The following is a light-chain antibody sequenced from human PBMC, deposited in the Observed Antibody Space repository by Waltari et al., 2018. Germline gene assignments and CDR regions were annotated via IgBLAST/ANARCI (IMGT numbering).Light chain of an antibody. CDR1: SSDVGGYNY. V-gene: IGLV2-8*01. CDR2: EVS. CDR3: SSYEGSNNFVI. Sequence: QSALTQPPSASGSPGQSVTISCTGTSSDVGGYNYVSWYQHPPGKAPKLMIYEVSKRPSGVPDRFSGSKSGNTASLTVSGLQAEDEADYYCSSYEGSNNFVIFGGGTKLTVL. J-gene: IGLJ2*01.